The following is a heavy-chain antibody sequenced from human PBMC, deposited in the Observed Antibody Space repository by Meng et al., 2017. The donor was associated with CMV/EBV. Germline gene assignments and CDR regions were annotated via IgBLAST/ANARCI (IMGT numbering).Heavy chain of an antibody. CDR2: LNEDGSFT. V-gene: IGHV3-74*03. CDR3: GRDLTGERDQ. Sequence: EVQLVESGGVLVQPGGSLRLSCAASGFTFSLYWMHWVRQVPGKGLVWVSRLNEDGSFTSYADSVKGRFTISRDNAKNTLYLQMNSLRVDDSGVYYCGRDLTGERDQWGQGTLVTVSS. D-gene: IGHD7-27*01. CDR1: GFTFSLYW. J-gene: IGHJ4*02.